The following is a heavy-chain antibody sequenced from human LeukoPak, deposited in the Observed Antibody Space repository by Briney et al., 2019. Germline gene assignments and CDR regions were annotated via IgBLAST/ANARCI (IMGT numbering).Heavy chain of an antibody. Sequence: GSLRLSCAASGFTFSSYSMNWVRQAPGKGLEWVSSISSSSSYIYYADSVKGRFTISRDNAKNSLYLQMNSLRAEDTAVYYCARESYRVVTASAEYFQHWGQGTLVTVSS. J-gene: IGHJ1*01. CDR3: ARESYRVVTASAEYFQH. V-gene: IGHV3-21*01. CDR2: ISSSSSYI. CDR1: GFTFSSYS. D-gene: IGHD2-21*02.